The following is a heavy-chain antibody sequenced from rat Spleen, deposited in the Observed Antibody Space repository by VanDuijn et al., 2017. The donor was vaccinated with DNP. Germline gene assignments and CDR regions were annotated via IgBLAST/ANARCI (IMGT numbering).Heavy chain of an antibody. CDR1: GFTFSDFY. CDR3: ARPDY. CDR2: ISYDGYRT. Sequence: EVQLVESGGGLVQPGRSLKLSCAASGFTFSDFYMAWVRQAPTKGLEWVASISYDGYRTYYRDSVKGRFTISRDNAKSTLFLQMDSLRSEDTATYYCARPDYWGQGVMVTVSS. J-gene: IGHJ2*01. V-gene: IGHV5-7*01.